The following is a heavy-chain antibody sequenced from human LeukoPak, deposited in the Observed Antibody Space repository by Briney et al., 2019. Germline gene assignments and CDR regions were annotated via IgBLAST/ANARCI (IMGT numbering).Heavy chain of an antibody. D-gene: IGHD2-2*01. CDR2: IIPIFGTA. CDR1: GGTFSSYA. J-gene: IGHJ4*02. Sequence: ASVKVSCKASGGTFSSYAISWVRQAPGQGLEWMGGIIPIFGTANYAQKFQGRVTITADESTSTAYMELSSLRSEDTAVYYCARGAWVDIVVVPAAFDYWGQGTLVTVSS. V-gene: IGHV1-69*13. CDR3: ARGAWVDIVVVPAAFDY.